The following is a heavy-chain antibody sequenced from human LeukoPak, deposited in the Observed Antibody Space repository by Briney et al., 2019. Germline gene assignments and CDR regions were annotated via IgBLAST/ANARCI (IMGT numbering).Heavy chain of an antibody. CDR2: ISYDGSNK. D-gene: IGHD3-9*01. J-gene: IGHJ4*02. CDR1: GFTFSSYG. CDR3: AKDRLTGNYDILTGYKDY. Sequence: PGRSLRLSCAASGFTFSSYGMHWVRQAPGKGLEWVAVISYDGSNKYYADSVKGRFTISRDNSKNTLYLQMNSLRAEDTAVYYCAKDRLTGNYDILTGYKDYWGQGTLVTVSS. V-gene: IGHV3-30*18.